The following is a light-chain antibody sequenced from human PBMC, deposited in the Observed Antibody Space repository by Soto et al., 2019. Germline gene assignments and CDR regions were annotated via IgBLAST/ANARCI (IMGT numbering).Light chain of an antibody. CDR1: QSVSSK. CDR3: QHYNNWPPWT. J-gene: IGKJ1*01. Sequence: EIVMTQSPATLSVSPGETATLSCRASQSVSSKLAWYQQRPGQAPRLLIYSASTRATGIPARFSGSGSGTEFTLTISSLQSEDFAVYYCQHYNNWPPWTFGQGTKVEIK. CDR2: SAS. V-gene: IGKV3-15*01.